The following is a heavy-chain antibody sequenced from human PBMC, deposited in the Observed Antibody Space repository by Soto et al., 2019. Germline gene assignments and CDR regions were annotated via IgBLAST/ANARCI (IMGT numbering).Heavy chain of an antibody. D-gene: IGHD2-21*01. Sequence: SETLSLTCTFSGGSISSSSYYWGWIRQPPGKGLEWIGSIYYSGSTYYNPSLKSRVTISVDTSNNQFSLRLSSVTAADTALYYCATLPPRPVVALLPIPTWGQGILVTVSS. CDR3: ATLPPRPVVALLPIPT. CDR2: IYYSGST. J-gene: IGHJ5*02. V-gene: IGHV4-39*07. CDR1: GGSISSSSYY.